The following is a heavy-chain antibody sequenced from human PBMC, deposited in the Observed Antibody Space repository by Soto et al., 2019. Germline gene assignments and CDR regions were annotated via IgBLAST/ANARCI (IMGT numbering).Heavy chain of an antibody. CDR3: ARGLILWFGDLSRRGGYYYYMDV. V-gene: IGHV4-34*01. CDR2: INDSGNI. CDR1: GGSFSGYQ. D-gene: IGHD3-10*01. J-gene: IGHJ6*03. Sequence: QVQLQQWGARLLKPSETLSLTCAVYGGSFSGYQWSWIRQTPGKGLEWIGEINDSGNINFNPSLKSRVTILLDTPKKQISRKLSSVTAADSAVYYCARGLILWFGDLSRRGGYYYYMDVWGKGTTVTVSS.